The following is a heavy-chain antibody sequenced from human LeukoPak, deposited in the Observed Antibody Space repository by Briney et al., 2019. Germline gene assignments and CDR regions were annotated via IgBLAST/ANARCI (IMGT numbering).Heavy chain of an antibody. CDR3: ARRGPIAVAGHFDY. Sequence: PSETLSLTCTVSGGSISSYYWSWIRQPPGKGLEWIGYIYYSGSTNYNPSLKSRVTISVDTSKSQFSLNLDSVTAADTAVYYCARRGPIAVAGHFDYWGQGTLVTVPS. J-gene: IGHJ4*02. V-gene: IGHV4-59*01. CDR1: GGSISSYY. CDR2: IYYSGST. D-gene: IGHD6-19*01.